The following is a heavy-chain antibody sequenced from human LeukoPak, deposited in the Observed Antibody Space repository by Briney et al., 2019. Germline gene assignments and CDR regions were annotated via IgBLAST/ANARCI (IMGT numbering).Heavy chain of an antibody. V-gene: IGHV3-30*02. CDR2: LRYDGSNK. J-gene: IGHJ4*02. CDR1: GFTFSSFG. D-gene: IGHD6-13*01. Sequence: GGSLRLSCAASGFTFSSFGKHWVRQAPGKGLGGGGVLRYDGSNKYYADSVKGRFTISRDNSKNTLYLQMNSLRAEDTAVYYCAKTGYSSSWSHFDYWGQGTLVTVSS. CDR3: AKTGYSSSWSHFDY.